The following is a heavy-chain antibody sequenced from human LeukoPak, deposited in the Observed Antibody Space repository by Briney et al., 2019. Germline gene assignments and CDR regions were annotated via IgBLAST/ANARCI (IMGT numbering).Heavy chain of an antibody. J-gene: IGHJ4*02. CDR1: GFTFSNFY. D-gene: IGHD1/OR15-1a*01. CDR3: AKGGEQKTFRWGMDY. V-gene: IGHV3-30*18. CDR2: MSYNGGIK. Sequence: PGGSLRLSCEASGFTFSNFYMHWVRQAPGKGLEWVALMSYNGGIKYYGDAVRGRFTISRDNSESTLHLEMTSLRPDDTAVYYCAKGGEQKTFRWGMDYWGQGTLVTVSS.